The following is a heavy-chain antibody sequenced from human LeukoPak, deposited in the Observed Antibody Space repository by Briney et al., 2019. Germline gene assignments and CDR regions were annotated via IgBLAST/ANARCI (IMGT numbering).Heavy chain of an antibody. CDR3: VRESGDLGKAYDS. CDR2: VFYSGTT. Sequence: PSETLSLTCNVSGGSISSNKYYWGWIRQPPGKALEWVGSVFYSGTTYYNPSLKSRVIILVDTPKNQFSLTLRSATAADTAVYFCVRESGDLGKAYDSWGQGTRVTVSS. CDR1: GGSISSNKYY. D-gene: IGHD3-16*01. V-gene: IGHV4-39*07. J-gene: IGHJ4*02.